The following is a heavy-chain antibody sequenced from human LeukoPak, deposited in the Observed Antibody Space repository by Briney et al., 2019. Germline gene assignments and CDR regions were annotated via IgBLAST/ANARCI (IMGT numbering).Heavy chain of an antibody. CDR3: ARDGYSGSYEDWIDP. Sequence: SVKVSCKASGGTFSSYAISWVRQAPGQGLEWMGGIIPIFGTGNYAQKFQGRVTITADESTSTAYMELSSLRSEDTAVYYCARDGYSGSYEDWIDPWGQGTLVTVCS. CDR2: IIPIFGTG. J-gene: IGHJ5*02. CDR1: GGTFSSYA. D-gene: IGHD1-26*01. V-gene: IGHV1-69*13.